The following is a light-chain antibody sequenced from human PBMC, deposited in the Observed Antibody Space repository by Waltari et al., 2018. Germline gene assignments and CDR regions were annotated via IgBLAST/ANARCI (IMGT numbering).Light chain of an antibody. CDR2: GAS. J-gene: IGKJ1*01. CDR1: QSVGRT. V-gene: IGKV3-20*01. CDR3: QHYVRLPVT. Sequence: EIVLTQSPGTLSLSPGARATLSCWASQSVGRTLAWYQQKPGQPPRLLIYGASIRATGIPDRFSGSVSGTDFSLTSSRREPEDFAVYYCQHYVRLPVTFGQGTKVEIK.